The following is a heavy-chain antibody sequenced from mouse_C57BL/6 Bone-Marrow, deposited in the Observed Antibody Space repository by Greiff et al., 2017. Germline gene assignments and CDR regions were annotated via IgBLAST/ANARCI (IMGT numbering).Heavy chain of an antibody. J-gene: IGHJ1*03. Sequence: QVQLHQPGAELVKPGASVKLSCKASGYTFTSYWITWVKQRPGQGLEWIGDIYPGSGSTNYNEKFKSKATLTVDTSSSTASMQLSSLTSEDSAFYFGARPCYCNYWYFDFWGTGTTVTVSA. V-gene: IGHV1-55*01. CDR3: ARPCYCNYWYFDF. CDR1: GYTFTSYW. CDR2: IYPGSGST.